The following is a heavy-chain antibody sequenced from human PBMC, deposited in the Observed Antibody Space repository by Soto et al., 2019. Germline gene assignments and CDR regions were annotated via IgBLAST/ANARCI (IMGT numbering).Heavy chain of an antibody. CDR1: GGSISSGGYS. CDR3: ARVPGL. J-gene: IGHJ2*01. CDR2: IYHSGST. V-gene: IGHV4-30-2*01. Sequence: QLQLQESGSGLVKPSQTLSLTCAVSGGSISSGGYSWSWIRQPPGKGLEWIGYIYHSGSTYYNPSLTRRVTLSVAPSKKQFSLKLSSVPGADRAVYYCARVPGLWARGTLFTVSS.